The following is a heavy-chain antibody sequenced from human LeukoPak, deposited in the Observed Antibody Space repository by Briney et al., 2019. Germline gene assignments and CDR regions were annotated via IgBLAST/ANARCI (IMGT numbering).Heavy chain of an antibody. CDR3: ARVSRRGYYFDY. D-gene: IGHD2/OR15-2a*01. Sequence: ASVKVSFKASGYTFTSYDINWVRQATGQGLEWMGWMNPNSGNTGYAQKFQGRVAMTRKTSISTAYMELSSLRSEDTAVYYCARVSRRGYYFDYWGQGTLVTVSS. V-gene: IGHV1-8*01. CDR1: GYTFTSYD. CDR2: MNPNSGNT. J-gene: IGHJ4*02.